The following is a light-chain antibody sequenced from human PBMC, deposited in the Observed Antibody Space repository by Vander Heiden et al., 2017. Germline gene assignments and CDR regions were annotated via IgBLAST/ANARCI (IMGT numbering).Light chain of an antibody. CDR2: AAS. CDR3: QQSDSTLRT. J-gene: IGKJ4*01. V-gene: IGKV1-39*01. CDR1: QSISSY. Sequence: DIQMTQSPSSLSASVGDRVTITCRASQSISSYLNWYQHKPGKAPKLLIYAASSLQSGVPSRFSGSGSGTDFTLTISRLQPEDFATYYCQQSDSTLRTFGGGTKVEIK.